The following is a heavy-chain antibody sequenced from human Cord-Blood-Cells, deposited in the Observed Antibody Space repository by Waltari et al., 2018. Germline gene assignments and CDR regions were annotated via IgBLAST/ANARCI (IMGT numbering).Heavy chain of an antibody. CDR1: GYTFTSYA. V-gene: IGHV1-3*01. J-gene: IGHJ6*02. Sequence: QVQLVQSGAEVKKPGASAKGSCKASGYTFTSYAMHWVRQAPGHRLEWMGWINAGNGNKKYSQKFQGRVTITRDTSASTAYMELSSLRSEDTAVYYCARLPVVPAAFYYYYGMDVWGQGTTVTVSS. D-gene: IGHD2-2*01. CDR2: INAGNGNK. CDR3: ARLPVVPAAFYYYYGMDV.